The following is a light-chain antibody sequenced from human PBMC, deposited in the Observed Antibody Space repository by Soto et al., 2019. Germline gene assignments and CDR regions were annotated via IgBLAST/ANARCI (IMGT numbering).Light chain of an antibody. V-gene: IGKV1-39*01. CDR2: AAS. Sequence: DIQMTQSPSSLSASVGDRVTITCRESQSIRKYVNWYPHKPGKSPTVMIHAASSLQSGVPSRFSGSGSGRDFFLTISSRQPEDSAVVYCPQSHSKRLTFAGGTKVDIK. CDR1: QSIRKY. CDR3: PQSHSKRLT. J-gene: IGKJ4*01.